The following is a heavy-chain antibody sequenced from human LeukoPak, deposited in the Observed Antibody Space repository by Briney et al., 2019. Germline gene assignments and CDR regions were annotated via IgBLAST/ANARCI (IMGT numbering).Heavy chain of an antibody. J-gene: IGHJ4*02. D-gene: IGHD1-26*01. CDR2: ISSSSSYI. CDR1: GFTFSTYA. Sequence: GGSLRLSCAASGFTFSTYAMSWVRQAPGKGLEWVSSISSSSSYIYYADSVKGRFTISRDNAKNSLYLQMNSLRAEDTAVYYCARYSGSYGGWDWGQGTLVTVSS. V-gene: IGHV3-21*01. CDR3: ARYSGSYGGWD.